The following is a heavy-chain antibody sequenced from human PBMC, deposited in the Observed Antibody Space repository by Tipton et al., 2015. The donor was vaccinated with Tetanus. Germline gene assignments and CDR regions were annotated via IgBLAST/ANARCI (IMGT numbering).Heavy chain of an antibody. Sequence: LRLSCVASGFTFSSYAMSWVRRAPGKGLVWVSRINSDGSSTTYADSVKGRFTISRDNAKNSLYLQMNSLRVDDTAVYYCARDPPLAVPGPEFDYWGQGTLVTVSS. CDR3: ARDPPLAVPGPEFDY. V-gene: IGHV3-74*03. CDR2: INSDGSST. D-gene: IGHD6-19*01. J-gene: IGHJ4*02. CDR1: GFTFSSYA.